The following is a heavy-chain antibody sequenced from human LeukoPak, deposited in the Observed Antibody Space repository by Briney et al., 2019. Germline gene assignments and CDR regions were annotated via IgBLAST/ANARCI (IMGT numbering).Heavy chain of an antibody. CDR2: ISSGGGNT. D-gene: IGHD6-19*01. CDR1: GFTFSNYS. V-gene: IGHV3-64D*09. J-gene: IGHJ4*02. CDR3: VKDYGYSSGWYVRGFDY. Sequence: GGSLRLSCSASGFTFSNYSMHWVRQAPGKGLEYVSAISSGGGNTHYAGSVKGRFTISRDNSKNTLYLQMSSLRAEDTAVYYCVKDYGYSSGWYVRGFDYWGQGTLVTVSS.